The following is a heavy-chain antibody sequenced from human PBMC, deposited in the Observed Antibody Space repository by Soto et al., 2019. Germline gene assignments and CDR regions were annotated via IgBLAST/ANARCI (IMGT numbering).Heavy chain of an antibody. J-gene: IGHJ6*02. CDR2: INHSGST. V-gene: IGHV4-34*01. CDR1: GGSFSGYY. CDR3: ARGRDTARTYYYYGMDV. D-gene: IGHD5-18*01. Sequence: SETLSLTCAVYGGSFSGYYWSWIRQPPGKGLEWIGEINHSGSTNYNPSLKSRVTISVDTSKNQFSLKLSSVAAADTAVYYCARGRDTARTYYYYGMDVWGQGTTVTVSS.